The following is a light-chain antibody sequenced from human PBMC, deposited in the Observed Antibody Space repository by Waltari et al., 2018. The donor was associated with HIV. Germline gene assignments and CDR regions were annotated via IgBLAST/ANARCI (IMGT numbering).Light chain of an antibody. J-gene: IGLJ1*01. V-gene: IGLV2-11*01. CDR1: SRDVGGYNY. CDR3: CSYAGRYTYV. CDR2: DVT. Sequence: QSALTQPRSASGSPGQSVTNSCNGTSRDVGGYNYGSWYQHHPGKAPKFMIYDVTKRPSGVPDRFSGSKSGNTASLTISGLQAEDEADYYCCSYAGRYTYVFGTGTKVTVL.